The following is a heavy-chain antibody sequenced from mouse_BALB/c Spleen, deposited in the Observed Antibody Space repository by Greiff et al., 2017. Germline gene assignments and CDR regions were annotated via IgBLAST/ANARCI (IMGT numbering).Heavy chain of an antibody. CDR2: IDPANGNT. J-gene: IGHJ4*01. CDR3: ARYLMDY. V-gene: IGHV14-3*02. Sequence: VHVKQSGAELVKPGASVKLSCTASGFNIKDTYMHWVKQRPEQGLEWIGRIDPANGNTKYDPKFQGKATITADTSSNTAYLQLSSLTSEDTAVYYCARYLMDYWGQGTSVTVSS. CDR1: GFNIKDTY.